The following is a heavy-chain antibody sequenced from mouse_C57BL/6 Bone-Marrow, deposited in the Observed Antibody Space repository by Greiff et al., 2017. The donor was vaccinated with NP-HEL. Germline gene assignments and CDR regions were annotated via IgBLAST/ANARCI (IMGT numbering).Heavy chain of an antibody. D-gene: IGHD1-1*01. V-gene: IGHV1-69*01. CDR3: ARGTTVVAYYYAKDY. J-gene: IGHJ4*01. CDR1: GYTFTSYW. Sequence: QVQLQQPGAELVMPGASVKLSCKASGYTFTSYWMHWVKQRPGQGLEWIGEIDPSDSYTNYNQKFKGKSTLTVDKSSSTAYMQLSSLTSEDSAVYYCARGTTVVAYYYAKDYWGQGTSVTVSS. CDR2: IDPSDSYT.